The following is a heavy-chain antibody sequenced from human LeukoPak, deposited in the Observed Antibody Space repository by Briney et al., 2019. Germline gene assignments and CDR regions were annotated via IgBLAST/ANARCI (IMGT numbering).Heavy chain of an antibody. CDR1: GFTFSNAW. D-gene: IGHD4/OR15-4a*01. V-gene: IGHV3-15*01. CDR2: IKSKTDGGTT. Sequence: NPGGSLRLSCAASGFTFSNAWMSWVRQAPGKGLEWVGRIKSKTDGGTTDYAAPVKGRFTISRDNSKNTLYLQMNSLRAEDTALYFCANEVRPNDYWGRGTLVTVSS. J-gene: IGHJ4*02. CDR3: ANEVRPNDY.